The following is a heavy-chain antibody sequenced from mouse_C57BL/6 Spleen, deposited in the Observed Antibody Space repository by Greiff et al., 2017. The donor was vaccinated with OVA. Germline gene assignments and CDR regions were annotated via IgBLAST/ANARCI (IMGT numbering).Heavy chain of an antibody. CDR1: GYTFTSYW. D-gene: IGHD3-2*02. J-gene: IGHJ3*01. CDR2: IDPSDSYT. CDR3: ARRPKGQLRPFAY. Sequence: QVQLQQPGAELVKPGASVKLSCKASGYTFTSYWMQWVKQRPGQGLEWIGEIDPSDSYTNYNQKFKGKATLTVDTSSSTAYMQLSSRTSEESAVDYCARRPKGQLRPFAYWGQGTLVTVSA. V-gene: IGHV1-50*01.